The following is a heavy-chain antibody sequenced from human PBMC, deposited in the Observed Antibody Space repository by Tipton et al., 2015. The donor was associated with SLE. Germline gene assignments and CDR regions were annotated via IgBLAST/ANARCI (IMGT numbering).Heavy chain of an antibody. V-gene: IGHV4-59*11. J-gene: IGHJ4*02. Sequence: TLSLTCTVSGGSISGHYWSWIRQAPGKGLEWIGYISNGETTSYHPSLKSRVTISLDTSKNQFSLKLRSVTAADTAVYYCAGAWQGYCSGGTCYVLDYWGQGTLVTVSS. CDR3: AGAWQGYCSGGTCYVLDY. CDR2: ISNGETT. D-gene: IGHD2-15*01. CDR1: GGSISGHY.